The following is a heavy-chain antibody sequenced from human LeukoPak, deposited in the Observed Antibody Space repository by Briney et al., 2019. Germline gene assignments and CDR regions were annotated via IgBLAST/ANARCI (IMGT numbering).Heavy chain of an antibody. Sequence: ASVKVSSKASGYTFTGYYMHWVRQAPGQGLEWMGWINPNSGGTNYAQKFQGRVTMTRDTSISTDYMELSRLRSDDTAVYYCARDGEKWLLPFDYWGQGTLVTVSS. CDR1: GYTFTGYY. V-gene: IGHV1-2*02. J-gene: IGHJ4*02. CDR2: INPNSGGT. CDR3: ARDGEKWLLPFDY. D-gene: IGHD3-22*01.